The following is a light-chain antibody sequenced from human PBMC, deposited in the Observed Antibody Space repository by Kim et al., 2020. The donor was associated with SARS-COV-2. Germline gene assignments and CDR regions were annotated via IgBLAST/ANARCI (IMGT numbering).Light chain of an antibody. Sequence: EIVLTQSPGTLSLSPGERATLSCRASQSVSSNYLAWYQQKPSQAPRLLIYGASSRATGIPDRFSGSGSGTDFTLTISRLEPDDFAVYYCQQYGSSPRTFGQGTKVDIK. CDR3: QQYGSSPRT. CDR1: QSVSSNY. V-gene: IGKV3-20*01. J-gene: IGKJ1*01. CDR2: GAS.